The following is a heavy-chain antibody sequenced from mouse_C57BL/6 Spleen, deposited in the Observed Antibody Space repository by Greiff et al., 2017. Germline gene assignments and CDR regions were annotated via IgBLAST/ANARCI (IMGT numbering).Heavy chain of an antibody. CDR3: ARSKYDYGSSVMGY. V-gene: IGHV1-9*01. CDR1: GYTFTGYW. CDR2: ILPGGGST. Sequence: QVQLQQSGAELMKPGASVTLSCKATGYTFTGYWIEWVKQRPGHGLEWIGEILPGGGSTNYNEKFKGKATSTADTSSNTAYMQLSNLTTEDSAIYNCARSKYDYGSSVMGYWGQGTSVTVSS. D-gene: IGHD1-1*01. J-gene: IGHJ4*01.